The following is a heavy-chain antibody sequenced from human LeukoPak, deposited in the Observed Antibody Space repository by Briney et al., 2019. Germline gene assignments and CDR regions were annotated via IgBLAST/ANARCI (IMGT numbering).Heavy chain of an antibody. CDR3: ALLAVASDFDY. D-gene: IGHD6-19*01. Sequence: GGSLRLSCVVSGFPFSFYELNWVRQAPGKGLEWVSNIGASSTPKYYADSVKGRFSISRDNAKSSLYLQMNSLRVEDTAVYYCALLAVASDFDYWGQRAVVTVSS. V-gene: IGHV3-48*03. CDR2: IGASSTPK. CDR1: GFPFSFYE. J-gene: IGHJ4*02.